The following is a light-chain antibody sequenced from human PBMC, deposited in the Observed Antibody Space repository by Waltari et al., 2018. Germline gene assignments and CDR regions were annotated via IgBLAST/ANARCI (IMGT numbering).Light chain of an antibody. CDR3: QQFQSHLRT. J-gene: IGKJ1*01. CDR2: WAS. V-gene: IGKV4-1*01. Sequence: DIVMTQSTESLAVSLGARATLTCKSSQSVLHSSNNKNYFAWYQQKPGQPPKLLIYWASTRKSGVPDRFSGSGSGTDFTLTISSLQAEDVAVYYCQQFQSHLRTFGQGTKVEIK. CDR1: QSVLHSSNNKNY.